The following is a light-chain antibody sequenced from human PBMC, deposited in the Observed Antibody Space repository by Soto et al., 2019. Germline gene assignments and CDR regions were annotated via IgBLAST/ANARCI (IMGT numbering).Light chain of an antibody. CDR2: EVS. V-gene: IGLV2-8*01. Sequence: QYALTQPPSAFGSPGQSVTISCTGTSSDVGSYNYVSWYQQDPGKAPKLMIYEVSKRPSGVPDRFSGSKSGNTASLTVSGLQAEDEADYYCSSYAGRNSYVFGTGTKLTVL. CDR1: SSDVGSYNY. CDR3: SSYAGRNSYV. J-gene: IGLJ1*01.